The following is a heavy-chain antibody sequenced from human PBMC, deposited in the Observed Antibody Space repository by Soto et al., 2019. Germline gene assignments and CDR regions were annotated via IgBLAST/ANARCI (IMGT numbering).Heavy chain of an antibody. CDR1: GFTFSGSA. CDR3: TSPMIVVVRDAFDI. CDR2: IRSKANSYAT. D-gene: IGHD3-22*01. V-gene: IGHV3-73*01. Sequence: PGGSLRLSCAASGFTFSGSAMHWVRQASGKGLEWVGRIRSKANSYATAYAASVKGRFTISRDDSKNTACLQMNSLKTEDTAVYYCTSPMIVVVRDAFDIWGQGTMVTVS. J-gene: IGHJ3*02.